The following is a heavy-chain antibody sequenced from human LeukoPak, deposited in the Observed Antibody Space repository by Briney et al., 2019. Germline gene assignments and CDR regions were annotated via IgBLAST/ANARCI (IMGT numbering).Heavy chain of an antibody. D-gene: IGHD1-26*01. CDR3: VRDRLVGATTVVY. J-gene: IGHJ4*02. CDR2: ISSRSSYI. V-gene: IGHV3-21*01. Sequence: GGSLRLSCAASGFTFSSDSMNWVRQAPGKGLEWVSSISSRSSYIYYADSVKGRFTISRDNAKNSLYLQMNSLRAEDTAVYYCVRDRLVGATTVVYWGQGTLVTVSS. CDR1: GFTFSSDS.